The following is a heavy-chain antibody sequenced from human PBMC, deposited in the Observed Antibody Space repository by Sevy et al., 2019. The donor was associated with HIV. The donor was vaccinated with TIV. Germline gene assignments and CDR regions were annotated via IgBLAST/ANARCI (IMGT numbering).Heavy chain of an antibody. D-gene: IGHD3-22*01. V-gene: IGHV3-23*01. J-gene: IGHJ3*01. CDR1: GFTFSNYA. CDR3: AKDTRVVVGEALDV. CDR2: IRGRDTGT. Sequence: GGSLRLSCAVSGFTFSNYAMSWVRQAPGKGLEWVSAIRGRDTGTFYAASVKGRFTSSRDNSKNTLYLQMNSLRAEDAALYDRAKDTRVVVGEALDVWGRGTMVTVSS.